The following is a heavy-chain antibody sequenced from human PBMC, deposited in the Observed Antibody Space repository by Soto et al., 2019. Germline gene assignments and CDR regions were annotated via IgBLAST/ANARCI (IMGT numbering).Heavy chain of an antibody. CDR2: ISGSGGST. CDR3: AKGLRFLEWSLGNWFDP. V-gene: IGHV3-23*04. CDR1: GFTFSSYA. J-gene: IGHJ5*02. D-gene: IGHD3-3*01. Sequence: EVQLVESGGGLVQPGGSLRLSCAASGFTFSSYAMSWVRQAPGKGLEWVSAISGSGGSTYYADSVKGRFTISRDNSKNTLYLQMNSLRAEDTAVYYCAKGLRFLEWSLGNWFDPWGQGTLVTVSS.